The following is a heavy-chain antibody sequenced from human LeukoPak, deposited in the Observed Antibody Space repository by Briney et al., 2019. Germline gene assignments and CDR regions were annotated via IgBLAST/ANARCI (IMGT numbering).Heavy chain of an antibody. CDR3: ARTRITMVRGPAYYFDY. CDR2: IYSGGST. CDR1: GFTFSSYA. Sequence: PGGSLRLSCAASGFTFSSYAMTWVRQAPGKGLEWVSVIYSGGSTYYADSVKGRFTISRDNSKNTLYLQMNSLRAEDTAVYYCARTRITMVRGPAYYFDYWGQGTLVTVSS. J-gene: IGHJ4*02. V-gene: IGHV3-53*01. D-gene: IGHD3-10*01.